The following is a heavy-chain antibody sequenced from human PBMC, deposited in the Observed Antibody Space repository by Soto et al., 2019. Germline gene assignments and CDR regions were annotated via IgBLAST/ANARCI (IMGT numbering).Heavy chain of an antibody. CDR3: ARYDSSGLWGY. Sequence: QVQLVQSGAEVKKPGASVKVSCKASGYTFSSYGFSWVRQAPGQGLEWMGWISAFNGNTKYAQKFQGRVTMTTDTSTSTAYMELRSLRSDDTAMYYCARYDSSGLWGYWGQGTLVTVSS. V-gene: IGHV1-18*01. CDR1: GYTFSSYG. D-gene: IGHD3-22*01. CDR2: ISAFNGNT. J-gene: IGHJ4*02.